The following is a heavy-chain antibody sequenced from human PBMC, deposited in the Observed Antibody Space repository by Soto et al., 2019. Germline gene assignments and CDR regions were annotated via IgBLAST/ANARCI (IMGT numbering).Heavy chain of an antibody. CDR1: GYIFTAYY. J-gene: IGHJ4*02. CDR2: INPDSGGT. D-gene: IGHD6-19*01. V-gene: IGHV1-2*02. Sequence: GASVKVSCKASGYIFTAYYMHWVRQAPGQGPEWMGWINPDSGGTSYAPKFQGRVTMTRDTSSSTVYMELRRLRSDDTALYYCARDVAGDDYFDDWGQGTLVTVSS. CDR3: ARDVAGDDYFDD.